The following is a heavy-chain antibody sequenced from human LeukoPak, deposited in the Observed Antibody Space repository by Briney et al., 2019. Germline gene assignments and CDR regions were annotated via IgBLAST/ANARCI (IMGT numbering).Heavy chain of an antibody. V-gene: IGHV1-58*02. D-gene: IGHD2-15*01. CDR3: AADPYCSGGSCWYWFDP. J-gene: IGHJ5*02. CDR1: GFTFTSPA. CDR2: IVVGSGNT. Sequence: ASVKVSCKASGFTFTSPAMQWVRQARGQRLEWIGWIVVGSGNTNYAQKFQERVTITKDMSTSTAYMELSSLRSEDTAVYYCAADPYCSGGSCWYWFDPWGQGTLVTVSS.